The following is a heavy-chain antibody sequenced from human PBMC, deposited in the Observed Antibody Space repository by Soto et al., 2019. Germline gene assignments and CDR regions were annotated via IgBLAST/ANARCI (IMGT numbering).Heavy chain of an antibody. Sequence: QVQLVQSGAEVKKPGASVKVSCQASGYTFTTSTMHWVRQAPGQRLEWMGWINAGNGHTKYSQKFQGRVTITRDTFASTAYMELSSLSSEDTAVFCCARGSGKIRKYYDLVPRYSAPAFDYWGQGTLVTVSS. CDR3: ARGSGKIRKYYDLVPRYSAPAFDY. J-gene: IGHJ4*02. CDR1: GYTFTTST. V-gene: IGHV1-3*01. CDR2: INAGNGHT. D-gene: IGHD3-9*01.